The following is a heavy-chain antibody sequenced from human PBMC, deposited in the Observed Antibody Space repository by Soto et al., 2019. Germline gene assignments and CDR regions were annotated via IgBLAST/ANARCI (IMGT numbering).Heavy chain of an antibody. Sequence: GSLRLSCAASGFTLSSYGMHWVRQAPGKGLEWVAVIWYDGSNKYYADSVKGRFTISRDNSKNTLYLQMNSLRAEDTAVYYCARDENYYGSGSYCPYDYWGQGTLVTVSS. D-gene: IGHD3-10*01. V-gene: IGHV3-33*01. CDR2: IWYDGSNK. CDR1: GFTLSSYG. J-gene: IGHJ4*02. CDR3: ARDENYYGSGSYCPYDY.